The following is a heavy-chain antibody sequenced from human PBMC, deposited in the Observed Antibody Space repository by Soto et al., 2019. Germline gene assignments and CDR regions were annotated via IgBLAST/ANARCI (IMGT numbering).Heavy chain of an antibody. V-gene: IGHV3-21*06. CDR2: ISDDSSYI. Sequence: LRLSCAASGFMFSAYTMNWVRQAPGKGLEWLSSISDDSSYIDYVDSLRGRFTVSRDNARNSLYLQIDSLGVEDTAVYYCATPYYFNHWGPGTLVTVSS. J-gene: IGHJ1*01. D-gene: IGHD3-16*01. CDR1: GFMFSAYT. CDR3: ATPYYFNH.